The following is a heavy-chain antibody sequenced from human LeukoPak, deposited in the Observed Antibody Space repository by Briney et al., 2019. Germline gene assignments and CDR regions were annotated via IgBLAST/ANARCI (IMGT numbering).Heavy chain of an antibody. D-gene: IGHD4-17*01. CDR2: ISSSSSYT. CDR1: GFTFSDYY. CDR3: ARDHYGDYYYYYGMDV. V-gene: IGHV3-11*06. Sequence: GGSLRLSCAASGFTFSDYYMSWIRQAPGKGLEWVSYISSSSSYTNYADSVKGRFTISRDNAKNSLYLQMNSLRAEDTAVYYCARDHYGDYYYYYGMDVWAKGPRSPSP. J-gene: IGHJ6*02.